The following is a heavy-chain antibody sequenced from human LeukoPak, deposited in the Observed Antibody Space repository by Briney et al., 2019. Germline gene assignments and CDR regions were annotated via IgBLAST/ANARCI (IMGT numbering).Heavy chain of an antibody. Sequence: ASVKVSCKASGYTFTNYGSSWVRQAPGQGLDWMGWISAYNGNTNYAQKLQGRVTMTTDTSTSTAYMELRSLRSDDTAVYYCARGDYDILTGCAFDYWGQGTLVTVSS. J-gene: IGHJ4*02. D-gene: IGHD3-9*01. CDR1: GYTFTNYG. CDR2: ISAYNGNT. CDR3: ARGDYDILTGCAFDY. V-gene: IGHV1-18*01.